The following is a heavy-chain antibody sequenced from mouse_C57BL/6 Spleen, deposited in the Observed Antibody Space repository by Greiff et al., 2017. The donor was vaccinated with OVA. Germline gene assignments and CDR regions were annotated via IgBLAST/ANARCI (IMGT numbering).Heavy chain of an antibody. V-gene: IGHV5-4*03. Sequence: EVKLVESGGGLVKPGGSLKLSCAASGFTFSSYAMSWVRQTPEKRLEWVATISDGGSYTYYPDNVKGRFTISRDNSKNKLYLQMSHLKSEDTAMYYCARLDDVAWFAYWGQGTLVTVAA. CDR3: ARLDDVAWFAY. J-gene: IGHJ3*01. CDR1: GFTFSSYA. CDR2: ISDGGSYT. D-gene: IGHD2-12*01.